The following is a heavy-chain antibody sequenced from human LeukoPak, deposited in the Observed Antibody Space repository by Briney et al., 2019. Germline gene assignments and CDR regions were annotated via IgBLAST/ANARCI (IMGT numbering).Heavy chain of an antibody. Sequence: PSETLSLTCTVSGGSISSYYWSWIRQSAGKGLEWIGRIYSSGNSNYNPSLKSRVTMSVDTSKNQFSLKLTSVTAADTAVYYCARDWIVVAESLNSDAFDIWGLGTMVTVSS. J-gene: IGHJ3*02. V-gene: IGHV4-4*07. D-gene: IGHD3-22*01. CDR2: IYSSGNS. CDR1: GGSISSYY. CDR3: ARDWIVVAESLNSDAFDI.